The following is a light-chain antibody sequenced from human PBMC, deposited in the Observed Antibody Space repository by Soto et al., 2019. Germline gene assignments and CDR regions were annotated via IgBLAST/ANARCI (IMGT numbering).Light chain of an antibody. V-gene: IGLV3-1*01. CDR2: QDS. CDR3: QAWDSSTPYV. CDR1: KFGDKY. Sequence: SYELTQPHSVSVSPGQTASITCSGAKFGDKYDCCYQQKPRQSPVLVLYQDSKRPSGIPERFSGSNSGNTATLTISGTQAMYEADYYCQAWDSSTPYVFGTGTKLTVL. J-gene: IGLJ1*01.